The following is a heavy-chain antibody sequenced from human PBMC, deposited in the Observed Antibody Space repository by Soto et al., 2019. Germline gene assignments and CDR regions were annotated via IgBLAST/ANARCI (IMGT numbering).Heavy chain of an antibody. Sequence: QVQLVQSGAEGKKPGSSVKVSCKASGGTFSSYAISWVRQAPGQGLEGMGGIIPIFGTANYAQKFQGRVTITADESTSTAYMEMSSLRSEDRAVYYCARGGEDSRYVDTAMVVDYWGQGTVFTVSS. CDR2: IIPIFGTA. V-gene: IGHV1-69*01. CDR1: GGTFSSYA. D-gene: IGHD5-18*01. J-gene: IGHJ4*02. CDR3: ARGGEDSRYVDTAMVVDY.